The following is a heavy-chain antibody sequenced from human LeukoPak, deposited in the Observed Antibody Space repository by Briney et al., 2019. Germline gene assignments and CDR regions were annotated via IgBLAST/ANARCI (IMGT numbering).Heavy chain of an antibody. CDR3: ARAKTPMYRYDSRSYYCDY. D-gene: IGHD3-22*01. V-gene: IGHV4-31*03. Sequence: SQTLSLTCTVSGGSISSGGYYWSWIRQHPGKGLEWIAYIYYSGTTYYNPSLKSRVTISVDTSTNQFSLKLRSVTAADTAVYYCARAKTPMYRYDSRSYYCDYWGQGTLVTVSS. J-gene: IGHJ4*02. CDR1: GGSISSGGYY. CDR2: IYYSGTT.